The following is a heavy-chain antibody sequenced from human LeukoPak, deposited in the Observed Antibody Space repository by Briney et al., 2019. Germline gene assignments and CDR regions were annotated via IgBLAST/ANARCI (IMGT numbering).Heavy chain of an antibody. V-gene: IGHV3-23*01. D-gene: IGHD6-6*01. CDR2: ISGSGGST. CDR1: GFTFSSYA. Sequence: GGSLRLSCAASGFTFSSYAMSWVRQAPGKGLEWVSAISGSGGSTYYADSVKGRFTISRDNSKNTLYLQMNSLRAEDTAVYYCAKYSSSSYKPWSYFDYWGQGTLVVVSS. J-gene: IGHJ4*02. CDR3: AKYSSSSYKPWSYFDY.